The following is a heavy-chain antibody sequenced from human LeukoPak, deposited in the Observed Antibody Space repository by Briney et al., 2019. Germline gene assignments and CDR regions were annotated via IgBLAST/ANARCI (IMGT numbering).Heavy chain of an antibody. J-gene: IGHJ5*02. D-gene: IGHD6-13*01. CDR2: INPNSGGT. Sequence: ASVKVSCKASGYTFTSYYMHWVRQAPGQGLEWMGWINPNSGGTNYAQKFQGRVTMTRDTSISTAYMELSRLRSDDTAVYYCARGRSRAAAGTGPQNWFDPWGQGTLVTVSS. CDR3: ARGRSRAAAGTGPQNWFDP. CDR1: GYTFTSYY. V-gene: IGHV1-2*02.